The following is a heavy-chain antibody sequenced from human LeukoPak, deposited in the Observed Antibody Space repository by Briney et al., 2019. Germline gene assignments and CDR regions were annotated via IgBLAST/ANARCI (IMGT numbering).Heavy chain of an antibody. D-gene: IGHD3-9*01. CDR2: ISSSGSTI. CDR3: TTDADILTGWW. V-gene: IGHV3-11*01. CDR1: GFTFNDYY. J-gene: IGHJ4*02. Sequence: GGSLRLSCAASGFTFNDYYMSWIRQAPGKGLEWVSYISSSGSTIYYADSVKGRFTISRDNAKNSLYLQMNSLKTEDTAVYYCTTDADILTGWWWGQGTLVTVSS.